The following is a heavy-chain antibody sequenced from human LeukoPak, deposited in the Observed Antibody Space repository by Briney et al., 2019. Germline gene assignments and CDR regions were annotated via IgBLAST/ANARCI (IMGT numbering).Heavy chain of an antibody. V-gene: IGHV3-23*01. CDR3: AKDVLLWFGELLSRFDY. CDR1: GFTFSSYW. J-gene: IGHJ4*02. CDR2: ISGSGGST. D-gene: IGHD3-10*01. Sequence: PGGSLRLSCAASGFTFSSYWMNWVRQAPGKGLEWVSAISGSGGSTYYADSVKGRFTISRDNSKNTLYLQMNSLRAEDTAVYYCAKDVLLWFGELLSRFDYWGQGTLVTVSS.